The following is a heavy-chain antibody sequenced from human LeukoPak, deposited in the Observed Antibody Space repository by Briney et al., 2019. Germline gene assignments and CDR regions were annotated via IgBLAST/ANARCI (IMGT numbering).Heavy chain of an antibody. CDR1: GGSFSGYY. Sequence: PSETLSLTCAVYGGSFSGYYWTWIRQPPGKGLGWIGEINHSGSTNYNPSLESRVAISLDASEKQFSLRVRSVTAADSAIYYCARGTESSGWNFDYWGQGTLVTVSS. CDR2: INHSGST. CDR3: ARGTESSGWNFDY. J-gene: IGHJ4*02. V-gene: IGHV4-34*01. D-gene: IGHD6-25*01.